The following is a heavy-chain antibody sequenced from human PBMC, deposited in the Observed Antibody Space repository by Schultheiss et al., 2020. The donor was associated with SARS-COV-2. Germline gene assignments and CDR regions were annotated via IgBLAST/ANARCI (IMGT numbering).Heavy chain of an antibody. CDR2: IKQDGSEK. D-gene: IGHD6-13*01. CDR1: GFTFSNAW. Sequence: GGSLRLSCAASGFTFSNAWMSWVRQAPGKGLEWVANIKQDGSEKYYADSVKGRFTISRENAKNSLYLQMNSLRAEDTAVYYCARDPVAAACFYYYGMDVWGQGTTVTVSS. V-gene: IGHV3-7*01. J-gene: IGHJ6*02. CDR3: ARDPVAAACFYYYGMDV.